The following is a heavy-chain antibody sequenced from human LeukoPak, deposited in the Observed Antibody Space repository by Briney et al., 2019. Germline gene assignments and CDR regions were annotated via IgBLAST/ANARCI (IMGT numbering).Heavy chain of an antibody. CDR3: TTRHSGSWFGAFDI. CDR2: FDPEDGDA. D-gene: IGHD1-26*01. V-gene: IGHV1-24*01. J-gene: IGHJ3*02. CDR1: GYTLTELS. Sequence: ASVKVSCEVSGYTLTELSIHWVRQAPGKGLEWMGGFDPEDGDAIYAQSFQGRVTMTEDTSTDTPYMELRSLRSEDTAVYYCTTRHSGSWFGAFDIWGRGTMVTVSS.